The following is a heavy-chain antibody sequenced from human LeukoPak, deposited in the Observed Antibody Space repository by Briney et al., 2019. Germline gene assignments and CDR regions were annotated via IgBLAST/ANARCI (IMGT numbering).Heavy chain of an antibody. CDR2: IYTSGST. Sequence: SETLSLTCTVSGGSISSYYWSWIRQPAGKGLEWIGRIYTSGSTNYNPSLKSRVTMSVDTSKNQFSLKLSSVTAADTAVYYCARDRTDCSSTSCYLYPEDYWGQGTLVTVSS. V-gene: IGHV4-4*07. CDR1: GGSISSYY. J-gene: IGHJ4*02. CDR3: ARDRTDCSSTSCYLYPEDY. D-gene: IGHD2-2*01.